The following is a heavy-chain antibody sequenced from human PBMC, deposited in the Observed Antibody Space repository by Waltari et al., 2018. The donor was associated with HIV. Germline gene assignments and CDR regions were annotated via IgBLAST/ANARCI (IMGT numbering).Heavy chain of an antibody. CDR2: LYSGGST. Sequence: EVQLVESGGGLVQPGGSLRLSCVSSGFTVRSNSMGWVRQAPGKGLEWVSVLYSGGSTYDADSVKGRFTISRDDSKNTLYLQMNSLRPADTAVYYCAREVGFQHWGQGTLVTVSS. CDR3: AREVGFQH. CDR1: GFTVRSNS. D-gene: IGHD1-26*01. J-gene: IGHJ1*01. V-gene: IGHV3-66*02.